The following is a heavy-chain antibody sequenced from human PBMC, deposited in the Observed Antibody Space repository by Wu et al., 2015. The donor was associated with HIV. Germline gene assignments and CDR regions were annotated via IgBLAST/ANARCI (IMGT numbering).Heavy chain of an antibody. CDR2: INPNSGGT. CDR1: GYTFTGYY. V-gene: IGHV1-2*02. Sequence: QVQLVQSGAEVKKPGASVKVSCKASGYTFTGYYMHWVRQAPGQGLEWMGWINPNSGGTNYAQKFQGRVTMTRDTSISTAYMELSRLRSDDTAVYYCARDQLAKYCSGVAATCRGVRPWGQGTLVTVSS. CDR3: ARDQLAKYCSGVAATCRGVRP. D-gene: IGHD2-15*01. J-gene: IGHJ5*02.